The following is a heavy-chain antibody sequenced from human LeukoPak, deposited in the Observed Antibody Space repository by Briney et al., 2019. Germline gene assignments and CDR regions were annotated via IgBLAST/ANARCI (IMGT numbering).Heavy chain of an antibody. CDR2: ISAYNGNT. D-gene: IGHD3-16*01. J-gene: IGHJ6*03. CDR3: ARFGTRYDYVWGSFPGDYYYMDV. Sequence: GASVKVSCKASGYTFTSYGISWVRQAPGQGLEWMGWISAYNGNTNYAQKLQGRVTMTTDTSTSTAYMELRSLRSDDTAVYYCARFGTRYDYVWGSFPGDYYYMDVWGKGTTVTVSS. V-gene: IGHV1-18*01. CDR1: GYTFTSYG.